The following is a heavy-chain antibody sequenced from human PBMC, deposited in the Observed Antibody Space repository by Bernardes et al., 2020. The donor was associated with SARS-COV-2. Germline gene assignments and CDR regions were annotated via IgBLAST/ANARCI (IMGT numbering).Heavy chain of an antibody. Sequence: GGSLRPSCAAPGITLDVYTMHWGRQAPGEGLEWVSLFSWDGGSTYYADSVKGRFTISRDNSKNSLYMQMNSLRTENTALYYCAKDMGDQQLADYWGQGTLVTVSS. J-gene: IGHJ4*02. D-gene: IGHD6-13*01. CDR3: AKDMGDQQLADY. CDR2: FSWDGGST. CDR1: GITLDVYT. V-gene: IGHV3-43*01.